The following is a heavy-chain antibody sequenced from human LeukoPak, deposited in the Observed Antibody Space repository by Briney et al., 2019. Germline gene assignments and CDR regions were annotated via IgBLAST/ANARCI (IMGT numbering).Heavy chain of an antibody. D-gene: IGHD2-15*01. CDR3: AKDTTAWWYHRAYMDV. J-gene: IGHJ6*03. CDR2: ISGSGVTK. V-gene: IGHV3-23*01. Sequence: GGSLRLSCAASGFTFSSYAMSWVRQAPGGGLEWVSAISGSGVTKYHAHPVKGRVTISRDNSENRLSLQTDSLRAEDTAVYFCAKDTTAWWYHRAYMDVWGKGTTVTVSS. CDR1: GFTFSSYA.